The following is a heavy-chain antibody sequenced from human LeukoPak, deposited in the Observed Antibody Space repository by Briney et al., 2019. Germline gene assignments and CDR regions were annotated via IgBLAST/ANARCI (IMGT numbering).Heavy chain of an antibody. CDR1: GGSFSSGSYY. Sequence: SETLSLTCTVSGGSFSSGSYYWSWIRQPAGKGLEWIVRIYTSGSTNYNPSLKSRVTISVDTSKNQFSLKLSSVTAADTAVYYCARVRGVFDYWGQGTLVTVSS. CDR2: IYTSGST. CDR3: ARVRGVFDY. V-gene: IGHV4-61*02. J-gene: IGHJ4*02. D-gene: IGHD3-16*01.